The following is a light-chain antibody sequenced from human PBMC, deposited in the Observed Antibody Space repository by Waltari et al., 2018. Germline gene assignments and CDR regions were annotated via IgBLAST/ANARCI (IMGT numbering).Light chain of an antibody. V-gene: IGKV3-15*01. CDR2: AAS. J-gene: IGKJ4*01. CDR1: QNVDSS. Sequence: ETVMTQSPATLSVSPGETATLSCRASQNVDSSLAWYQQRPGQPPRPRLSAASTRASGVPARFSGRGSGTEFTLTISSLQSEESAVYYCQQYNNWPPLTFGGGTKVELK. CDR3: QQYNNWPPLT.